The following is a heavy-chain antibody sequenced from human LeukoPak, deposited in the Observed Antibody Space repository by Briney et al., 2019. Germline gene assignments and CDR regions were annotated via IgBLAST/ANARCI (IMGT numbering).Heavy chain of an antibody. CDR2: ISSSSSTI. Sequence: GGSLRLSCVASGFAFSSYWMSWVRQAPGKGLEWVSYISSSSSTIYYADSVKGRFTISRDNAKNSLYLQMNSLRAEDTAVYYCARENKLRLALIDYWGQGTLVTVSS. CDR1: GFAFSSYW. J-gene: IGHJ4*02. CDR3: ARENKLRLALIDY. D-gene: IGHD3-16*01. V-gene: IGHV3-48*04.